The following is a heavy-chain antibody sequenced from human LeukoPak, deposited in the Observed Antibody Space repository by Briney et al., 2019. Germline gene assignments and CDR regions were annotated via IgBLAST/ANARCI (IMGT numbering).Heavy chain of an antibody. J-gene: IGHJ6*02. Sequence: GASVKVSCKVSGYTLAELSMHWVRQAPGKGLEWMGGFDPEDGETIYAQKFQGRVTMTEDTSTDTAYMELSSLRSEDTAVYYCAAGLVYPYYYYYYGMDVWGQGTTVTVSS. CDR2: FDPEDGET. CDR1: GYTLAELS. CDR3: AAGLVYPYYYYYYGMDV. V-gene: IGHV1-24*01. D-gene: IGHD3-16*01.